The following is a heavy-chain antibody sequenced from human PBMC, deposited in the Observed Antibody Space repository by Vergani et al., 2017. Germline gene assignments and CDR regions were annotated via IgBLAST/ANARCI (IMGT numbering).Heavy chain of an antibody. J-gene: IGHJ4*02. CDR3: ACSIAVHTFDY. Sequence: QVQLQQWGAGLLKPSETLSLTCAVYGGSFSGYYWSWIRQPPGKGLEWIGSIYYSGSTYYNPSLKSRVTISVDTSKNQFSLKLSSVTAADTAVYYCACSIAVHTFDYWGQGTLVTVSS. D-gene: IGHD6-19*01. V-gene: IGHV4-34*01. CDR2: IYYSGST. CDR1: GGSFSGYY.